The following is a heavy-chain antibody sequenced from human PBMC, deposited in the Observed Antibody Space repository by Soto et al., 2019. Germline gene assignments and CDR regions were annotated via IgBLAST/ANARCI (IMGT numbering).Heavy chain of an antibody. J-gene: IGHJ5*02. CDR3: AGPVGYCSSTSCYRGNWFDP. D-gene: IGHD2-2*01. V-gene: IGHV4-34*01. CDR1: GGSFSGYY. Sequence: SETLSLTCAVYGGSFSGYYWSWIRQPPGKGLEWIGEINHSGSTNYNPSLKSRVTISVDTSKNQFSLKLSSVTAADTAVYYCAGPVGYCSSTSCYRGNWFDPWGQGTLVTVSS. CDR2: INHSGST.